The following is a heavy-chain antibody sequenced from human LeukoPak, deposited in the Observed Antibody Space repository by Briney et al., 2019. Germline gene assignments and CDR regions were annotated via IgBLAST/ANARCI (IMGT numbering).Heavy chain of an antibody. CDR2: ISSSSSYI. CDR3: VTDLDRSDGL. CDR1: GFTFSSYS. J-gene: IGHJ3*01. D-gene: IGHD2-8*01. V-gene: IGHV3-21*01. Sequence: GGSLRLSCAASGFTFSSYSMNWVRQARGKGLEWVSSISSSSSYIYYADSVKDRFTISRDNAKNSLYLQMNSLRAEDTAVYYCVTDLDRSDGLWGQGTMITVSS.